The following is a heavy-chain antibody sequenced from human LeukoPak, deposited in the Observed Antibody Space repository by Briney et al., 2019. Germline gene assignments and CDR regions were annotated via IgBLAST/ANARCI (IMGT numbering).Heavy chain of an antibody. CDR2: VYYRGNT. CDR1: GASVSSISYY. Sequence: SETLSLTCTVSGASVSSISYYWGWIRQPPGKAFEWIWTVYYRGNTYYNPTLRGRVTISLDTSKSQFSLKVTSVTAADTAVYYCVRRRDCTSSSCYSGYFDPWGQGTQVTVSS. CDR3: VRRRDCTSSSCYSGYFDP. V-gene: IGHV4-39*01. J-gene: IGHJ5*02. D-gene: IGHD2-2*01.